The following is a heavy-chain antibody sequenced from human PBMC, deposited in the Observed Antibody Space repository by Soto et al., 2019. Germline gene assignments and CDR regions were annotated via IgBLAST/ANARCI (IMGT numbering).Heavy chain of an antibody. CDR3: ARRRPHYDFWSGYSGPADY. V-gene: IGHV4-34*01. CDR2: INHSGST. Sequence: ETLSLTCAVYGGSFSGYYWSWIRQPPGKGLEWIGEINHSGSTNYNPSLKSRVTISVDTSKNQFSLKLSSVTAADTAVYYCARRRPHYDFWSGYSGPADYWGQGTLVTVSS. D-gene: IGHD3-3*01. CDR1: GGSFSGYY. J-gene: IGHJ4*02.